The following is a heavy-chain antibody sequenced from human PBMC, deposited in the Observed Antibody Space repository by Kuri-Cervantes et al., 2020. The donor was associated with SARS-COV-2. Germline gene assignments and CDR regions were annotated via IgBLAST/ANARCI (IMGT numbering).Heavy chain of an antibody. CDR2: SNAGNGNT. CDR3: ARPVWWYSSSPADYYYGMDV. CDR1: GYTFTSYA. Sequence: ASVKVSCKASGYTFTSYAMHWVRQAPGQRLEWMGWSNAGNGNTKYSQEFQGRVTITRDTSASTAYMELSSLRSEDMAVYYCARPVWWYSSSPADYYYGMDVWGQGTTVTVSS. D-gene: IGHD6-6*01. V-gene: IGHV1-3*02. J-gene: IGHJ6*02.